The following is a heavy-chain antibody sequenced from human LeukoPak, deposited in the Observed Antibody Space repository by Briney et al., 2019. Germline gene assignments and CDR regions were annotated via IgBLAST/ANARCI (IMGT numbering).Heavy chain of an antibody. CDR1: GGSISSSSYY. V-gene: IGHV4-39*01. CDR2: IYYSGST. CDR3: ASPNIGYCSGGSCYSAPPPFDY. D-gene: IGHD2-15*01. Sequence: SETLSLTCTVSGGSISSSSYYWGWIRQPPGKGLEWIGSIYYSGSTYYNPSLKSRVTISVDTSKNQFSLKLSSVTAADTAVYYCASPNIGYCSGGSCYSAPPPFDYWGQGTLVTVSS. J-gene: IGHJ4*02.